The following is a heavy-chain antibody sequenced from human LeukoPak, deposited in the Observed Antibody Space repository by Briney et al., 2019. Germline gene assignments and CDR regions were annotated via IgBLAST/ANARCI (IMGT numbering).Heavy chain of an antibody. Sequence: PGGSLRLSCAASGFTFSSYAMSWVRQAPGKGLEWVSAISGSGGSTYYADSVKGRFTISRDNAKNSLYLQMNSLRAEDTAVYYCAREGILLGPMDVWGKGTTVTASS. D-gene: IGHD2-15*01. CDR1: GFTFSSYA. V-gene: IGHV3-23*01. J-gene: IGHJ6*04. CDR3: AREGILLGPMDV. CDR2: ISGSGGST.